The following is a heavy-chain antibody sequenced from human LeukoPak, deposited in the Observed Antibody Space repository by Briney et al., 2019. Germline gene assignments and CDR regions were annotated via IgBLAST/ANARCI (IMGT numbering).Heavy chain of an antibody. J-gene: IGHJ4*02. CDR3: ARTRRNSGWYLDY. CDR1: GGTFNDYY. Sequence: KPSETLSLTCAVYGGTFNDYYWSWIRQSPGKGLEWIGEILHSGSTNYNPSLKSRVTISVDTSKNQFSLKLTSVTSADTAMYFRARTRRNSGWYLDYWGQGSLVTVSS. D-gene: IGHD6-19*01. CDR2: ILHSGST. V-gene: IGHV4-34*12.